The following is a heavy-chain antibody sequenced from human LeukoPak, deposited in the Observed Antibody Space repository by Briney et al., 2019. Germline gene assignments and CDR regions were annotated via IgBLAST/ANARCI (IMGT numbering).Heavy chain of an antibody. Sequence: SETLSLTCAVYGETFIHNFWTWIRQPPGKGLEWIGQINHSGSTYYNPSLKSRVTISVDTSKNQFSLKLSSVTAADTAVYYCARALAYNWKRGWFDPWGQGTLVTVSS. D-gene: IGHD1-1*01. V-gene: IGHV4-34*01. CDR1: GETFIHNF. J-gene: IGHJ5*02. CDR3: ARALAYNWKRGWFDP. CDR2: INHSGST.